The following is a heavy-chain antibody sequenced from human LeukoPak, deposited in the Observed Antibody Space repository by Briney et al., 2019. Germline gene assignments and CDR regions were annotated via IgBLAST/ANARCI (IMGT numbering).Heavy chain of an antibody. J-gene: IGHJ4*02. CDR3: ARLAVSGSYYVPPDY. D-gene: IGHD1-26*01. Sequence: GESLKISCKGSGYSLTSYWIGWVRQMPGKGLEWMGIIYPGDSDTRYSPSFQGQVTISADKSISTAYLQWSSLKASDTAMYYCARLAVSGSYYVPPDYWGQGTLVTVSS. CDR1: GYSLTSYW. CDR2: IYPGDSDT. V-gene: IGHV5-51*01.